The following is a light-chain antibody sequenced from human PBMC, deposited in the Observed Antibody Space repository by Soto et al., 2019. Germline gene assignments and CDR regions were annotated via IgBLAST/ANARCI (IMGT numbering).Light chain of an antibody. Sequence: DIQMTQSPSYLSASVGDRVTITCRASQSISSYLNWYQQKPGKAPKLLIYAASSLQSGVPSRFSGSGSGTDFTLTISILQPEDFATYYCQHSYSTSFTFGPGTKVDIK. J-gene: IGKJ3*01. V-gene: IGKV1-39*01. CDR2: AAS. CDR3: QHSYSTSFT. CDR1: QSISSY.